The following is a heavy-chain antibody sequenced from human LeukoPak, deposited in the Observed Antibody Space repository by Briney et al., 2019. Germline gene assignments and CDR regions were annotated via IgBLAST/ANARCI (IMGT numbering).Heavy chain of an antibody. Sequence: ASVKVSCKASGYTFTSYGIGWVRQAPGQGLEWMGWISAYNGNTNYAQKLQDRVTMTTDTSTSTAYMELRSLRSDDTAVYYCARTPARYCSSTSCRILDYWGQGTLVTVSS. CDR3: ARTPARYCSSTSCRILDY. D-gene: IGHD2-2*01. V-gene: IGHV1-18*01. J-gene: IGHJ4*02. CDR1: GYTFTSYG. CDR2: ISAYNGNT.